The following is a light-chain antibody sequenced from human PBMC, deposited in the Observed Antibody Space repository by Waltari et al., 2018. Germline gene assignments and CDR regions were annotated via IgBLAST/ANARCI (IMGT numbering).Light chain of an antibody. CDR3: MQGTRWPGT. V-gene: IGKV2-30*01. Sequence: VMTQSPLSLSVTLGQPASLSCRSSQSLVYSDGNTYLNWFHQRPGQSPRRLIYKVSMRDSGVPERFSGSGSVTDFTLKISTVEAGDVGIYYCMQGTRWPGTFGPGTKVEVK. CDR2: KVS. CDR1: QSLVYSDGNTY. J-gene: IGKJ1*01.